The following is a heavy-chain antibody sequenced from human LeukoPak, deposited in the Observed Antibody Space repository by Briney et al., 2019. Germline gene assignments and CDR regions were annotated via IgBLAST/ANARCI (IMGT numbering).Heavy chain of an antibody. CDR3: ASSLGPRDY. CDR1: GFTFSSYE. D-gene: IGHD7-27*01. J-gene: IGHJ4*02. CDR2: ISSTSYSI. V-gene: IGHV3-48*03. Sequence: GGSLRLSCAAPGFTFSSYESNWVRQAPGKGLEWISYISSTSYSIYYADSVKGRFTISRDNAKNALYLQMDSLRVEDTALYYCASSLGPRDYWGQGILVTVSS.